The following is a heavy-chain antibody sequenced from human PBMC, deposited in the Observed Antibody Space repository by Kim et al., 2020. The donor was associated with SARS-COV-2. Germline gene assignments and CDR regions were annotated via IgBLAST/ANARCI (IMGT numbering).Heavy chain of an antibody. Sequence: GESLKISCKGSGYSFTSYWIGWVRQMPGKGLEWMGIIYPGDSDTRYSPSFQGQVTISADKSISTAYLQWRSLKASDTAMYYCARSATMVRGVKYNWFDPWGQGTLVTVSS. CDR1: GYSFTSYW. V-gene: IGHV5-51*01. J-gene: IGHJ5*02. D-gene: IGHD3-10*01. CDR3: ARSATMVRGVKYNWFDP. CDR2: IYPGDSDT.